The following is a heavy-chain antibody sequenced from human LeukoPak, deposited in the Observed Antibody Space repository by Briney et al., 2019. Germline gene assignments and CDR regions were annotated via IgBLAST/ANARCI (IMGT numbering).Heavy chain of an antibody. V-gene: IGHV1-18*01. Sequence: AASVKVSCKASGYTFTSYGISWVRQAPGQGLEWMGWISAYNGNTNYAQKLQGRVTMTTDTSTSTAYMELRSLRSDDTAVYYCAKTTAGNSSGRNPGWPVDYWGQGTLVTVSS. CDR2: ISAYNGNT. CDR1: GYTFTSYG. J-gene: IGHJ4*02. D-gene: IGHD6-19*01. CDR3: AKTTAGNSSGRNPGWPVDY.